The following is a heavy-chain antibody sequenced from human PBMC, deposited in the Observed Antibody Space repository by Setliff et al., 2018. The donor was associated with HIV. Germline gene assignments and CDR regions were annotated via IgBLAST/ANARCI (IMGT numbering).Heavy chain of an antibody. Sequence: SETLSLTCSFSGGSISSSNWWSWVRQPPGKGLVWIGNVLHSGDTDYNPSLKSRITMSVETSGNQFSLRLTSVTAADTAVYYCARRTIWGDAFDIWGKGTMVTVSS. CDR3: ARRTIWGDAFDI. CDR1: GGSISSSNW. J-gene: IGHJ3*02. V-gene: IGHV4-4*02. CDR2: VLHSGDT. D-gene: IGHD3-3*01.